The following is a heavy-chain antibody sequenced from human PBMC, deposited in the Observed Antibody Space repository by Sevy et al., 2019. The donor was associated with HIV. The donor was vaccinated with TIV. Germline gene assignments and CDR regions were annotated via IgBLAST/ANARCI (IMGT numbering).Heavy chain of an antibody. D-gene: IGHD5-12*01. CDR2: ISSSSSYI. Sequence: GGSLRLSCTASGFTFSSYSMNWVRQAPGKGLEWVSSISSSSSYIYYADSVKGRFTISRDNAKNSPYLQMNSLRAEDTAVYYCATGRYGGYVGLWAVCDYWGQGTLVTVSS. V-gene: IGHV3-21*01. J-gene: IGHJ4*02. CDR3: ATGRYGGYVGLWAVCDY. CDR1: GFTFSSYS.